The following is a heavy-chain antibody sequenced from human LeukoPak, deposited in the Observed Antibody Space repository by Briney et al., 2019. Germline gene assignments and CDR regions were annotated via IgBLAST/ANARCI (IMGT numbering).Heavy chain of an antibody. CDR3: ARDWGVGRRDY. D-gene: IGHD3-10*01. CDR1: GFTFSDYY. Sequence: GGSLRLSCAASGFTFSDYYMSWIREAPGKGLEWVSYISSSASSIYYADSVKGRFTISRDNVKNSLYLQMNSLRAEDTAVYYCARDWGVGRRDYWGQGTLVTVSS. CDR2: ISSSASSI. V-gene: IGHV3-11*01. J-gene: IGHJ4*02.